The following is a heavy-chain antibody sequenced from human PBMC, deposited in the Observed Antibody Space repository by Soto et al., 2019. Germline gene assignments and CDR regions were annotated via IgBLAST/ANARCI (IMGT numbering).Heavy chain of an antibody. V-gene: IGHV4-4*07. CDR3: ARADYEILTGSYAMDV. CDR1: DDFISSYY. D-gene: IGHD3-9*01. Sequence: KPSETLSLTCTVSDDFISSYYWNWIRQPAEKGLEWIGRVSTNGATNYNPSLESRVTMSVDTSKNQFSLKLTSVTAADTAVYFCARADYEILTGSYAMDVWGQGTTVTVSS. CDR2: VSTNGAT. J-gene: IGHJ6*02.